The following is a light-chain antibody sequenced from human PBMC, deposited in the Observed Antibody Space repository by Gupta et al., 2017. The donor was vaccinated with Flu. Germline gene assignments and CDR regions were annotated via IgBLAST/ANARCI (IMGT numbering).Light chain of an antibody. J-gene: IGKJ2*01. CDR2: GAS. CDR3: HQYGSSPYI. Sequence: EIVLTQSPGTLSLSPGERATLSCRASQSVSSSYLAWYQQKPGQAPRLLIYGASSRATGIPDRFSGSGSGTDFTLTISRLEPEDFAVYYCHQYGSSPYIFGQGTKVEIK. V-gene: IGKV3-20*01. CDR1: QSVSSSY.